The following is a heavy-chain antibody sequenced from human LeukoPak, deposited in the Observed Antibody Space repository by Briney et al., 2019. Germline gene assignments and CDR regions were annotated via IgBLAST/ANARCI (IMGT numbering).Heavy chain of an antibody. J-gene: IGHJ4*02. CDR2: IIPIFGTA. CDR3: ARDTESIFDY. V-gene: IGHV1-69*13. CDR1: GGTFSSYA. Sequence: ASVKVSCKDSGGTFSSYAISWVRQAPGQGLEWMGGIIPIFGTANYAQKFQGRVTITADESTSTAYMELSSLRSEDTAVYYCARDTESIFDYWGQGTLVTVSS. D-gene: IGHD1-14*01.